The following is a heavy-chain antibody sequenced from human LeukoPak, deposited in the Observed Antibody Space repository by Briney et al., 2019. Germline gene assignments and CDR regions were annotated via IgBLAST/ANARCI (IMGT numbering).Heavy chain of an antibody. CDR1: GFTFSDYY. J-gene: IGHJ6*03. V-gene: IGHV3-15*01. CDR2: IKSKTDGGTT. D-gene: IGHD3-10*01. Sequence: GGSLRLSCAASGFTFSDYYMSWIRQAPGKGLEWVGRIKSKTDGGTTDYAAPVKGRFTISRDDSKNTLYLQMNSLKTEDTAVYYCTTMVRGAYVANYYYYYMDVWGKGTTVTVSS. CDR3: TTMVRGAYVANYYYYYMDV.